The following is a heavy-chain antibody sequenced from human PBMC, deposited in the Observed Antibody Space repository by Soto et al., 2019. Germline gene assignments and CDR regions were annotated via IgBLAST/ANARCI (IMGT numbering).Heavy chain of an antibody. J-gene: IGHJ4*02. D-gene: IGHD3-22*01. Sequence: GSLRLSCAASGFTFSSYAMCWVRQAPGKGLEWVSPISGDGGSTNYADSVKGRFTISRDNAKNTLYLQMNSLRAEDTAVYYCARDQYYYDSSGYSPIDYWGQGTLVTVSS. CDR1: GFTFSSYA. CDR3: ARDQYYYDSSGYSPIDY. CDR2: ISGDGGST. V-gene: IGHV3-23*01.